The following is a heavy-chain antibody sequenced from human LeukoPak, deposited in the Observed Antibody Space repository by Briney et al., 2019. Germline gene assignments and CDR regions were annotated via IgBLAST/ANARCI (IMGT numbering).Heavy chain of an antibody. J-gene: IGHJ4*02. CDR1: GFTFNTYT. V-gene: IGHV3-23*01. CDR2: ISNSGGST. D-gene: IGHD6-13*01. CDR3: ATDECIAAAADY. Sequence: GGSLRLSCAASGFTFNTYTMYWVRQAPGKGLEWVSGISNSGGSTYYADSVKGRFTISRDNSKNTLYLQMNSLRAEDTAVYYCATDECIAAAADYWGQGTLVTASS.